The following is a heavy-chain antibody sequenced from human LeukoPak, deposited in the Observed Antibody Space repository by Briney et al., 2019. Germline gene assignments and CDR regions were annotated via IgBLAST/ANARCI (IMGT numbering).Heavy chain of an antibody. D-gene: IGHD6-6*01. CDR2: IYTSGST. CDR1: GGSISSGSYY. V-gene: IGHV4-61*02. CDR3: ARDRAARPFWWFDP. J-gene: IGHJ5*02. Sequence: PSETLSLTCTVSGGSISSGSYYWSWIRQPAGKGLEWIVRIYTSGSTNYNPSLKSRVTISVDTSKNQFSLKLSSVTAADTAVYYCARDRAARPFWWFDPWGQGTLVTVSS.